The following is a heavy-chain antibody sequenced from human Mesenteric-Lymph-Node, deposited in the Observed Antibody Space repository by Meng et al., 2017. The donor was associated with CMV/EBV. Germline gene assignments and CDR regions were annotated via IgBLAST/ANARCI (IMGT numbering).Heavy chain of an antibody. CDR3: ARDWAPYYYYGMDV. Sequence: ESLKISCAASGFTFSSYWMSWVRQAPGKGLEWVANIKQDGSEKYYVDSVKGRFTISRDNAKNSLYLQMNSLRAEDTAVYYCARDWAPYYYYGMDVWGQGTTVTVSS. J-gene: IGHJ6*02. D-gene: IGHD3-16*01. CDR1: GFTFSSYW. CDR2: IKQDGSEK. V-gene: IGHV3-7*01.